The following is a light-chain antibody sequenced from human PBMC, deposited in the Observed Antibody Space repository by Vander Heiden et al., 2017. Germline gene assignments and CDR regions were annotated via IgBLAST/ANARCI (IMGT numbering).Light chain of an antibody. CDR1: HTLLYNSNNMNY. J-gene: IGKJ2*01. Sequence: DIVMNKSPDSLAVSLGEKTTIKCKCSHTLLYNSNNMNYLAWYQQKPGQPPKLLIYCASTRESGVPARFSGSGSGTDFTLSISSLQAEDVAVYSCQQYYSPPYTFGQGTKLEIK. CDR2: CAS. CDR3: QQYYSPPYT. V-gene: IGKV4-1*01.